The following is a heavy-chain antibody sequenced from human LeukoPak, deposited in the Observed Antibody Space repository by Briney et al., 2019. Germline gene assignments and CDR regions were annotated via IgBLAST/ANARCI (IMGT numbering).Heavy chain of an antibody. Sequence: GGSLRLSCAASGFTFSSYCMHWVRQAPGKGLEWVAVISYDGSNKYYADSVKGRFTISRDNSKNTLYLQMNSLRAEDTAVYYCARDLGGNYHNYFDYWGQGTLVTVSS. D-gene: IGHD1-26*01. CDR2: ISYDGSNK. CDR1: GFTFSSYC. J-gene: IGHJ4*02. V-gene: IGHV3-30*03. CDR3: ARDLGGNYHNYFDY.